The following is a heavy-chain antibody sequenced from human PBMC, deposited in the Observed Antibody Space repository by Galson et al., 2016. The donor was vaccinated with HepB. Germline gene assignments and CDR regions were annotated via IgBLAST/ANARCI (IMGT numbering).Heavy chain of an antibody. D-gene: IGHD3-22*01. CDR2: IFHSGRV. V-gene: IGHV4-4*02. CDR3: ARRAGDSRGYDFFYYFDS. CDR1: GVSISSSDW. J-gene: IGHJ4*02. Sequence: SETLSLTCAVSGVSISSSDWWSWVRQPPGQGLEWIGQIFHSGRVNYTPSLASRVTISVDTSNNHFSLKLSSVTAADTAIYYCARRAGDSRGYDFFYYFDSWGQGTLVTVSS.